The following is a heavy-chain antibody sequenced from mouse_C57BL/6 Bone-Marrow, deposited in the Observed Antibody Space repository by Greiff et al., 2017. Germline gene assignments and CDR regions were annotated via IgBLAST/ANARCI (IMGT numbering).Heavy chain of an antibody. CDR2: IDPENGGT. Sequence: EVQLVESGAELVRPGASVKMSCTASGYTFNDDYMHWVKQRPEQGLEWIGWIDPENGGTDYTPKFQGKATLTADTSSNTAYLQLSSLTSEDTAVYYCTTEVDYSSSRYFDDWGTGTTLTVSS. J-gene: IGHJ1*03. CDR3: TTEVDYSSSRYFDD. V-gene: IGHV14-4*01. CDR1: GYTFNDDY. D-gene: IGHD2-5*01.